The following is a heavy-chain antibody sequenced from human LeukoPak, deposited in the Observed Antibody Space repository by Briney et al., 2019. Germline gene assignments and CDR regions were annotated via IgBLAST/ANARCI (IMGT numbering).Heavy chain of an antibody. V-gene: IGHV3-53*01. D-gene: IGHD3-16*02. CDR3: ARGLGRELSHSFDH. Sequence: GGSLRLSCAASGVTVSTNYMSWVRQAPGKGLEWVSVIYSGGTTYYADSVRGRFTMSRHTSESTVYLQINSLRAEDTAVYYCARGLGRELSHSFDHWGQGTLVTVSS. CDR2: IYSGGTT. CDR1: GVTVSTNY. J-gene: IGHJ4*02.